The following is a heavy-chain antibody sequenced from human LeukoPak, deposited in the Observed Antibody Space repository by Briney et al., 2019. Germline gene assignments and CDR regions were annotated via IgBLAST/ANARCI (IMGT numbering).Heavy chain of an antibody. CDR1: GYPFTVYS. CDR2: INVNSGGT. J-gene: IGHJ5*02. V-gene: IGHV1-2*06. CDR3: ARDWWGNDILTGDNWSDP. Sequence: ASVKVSCKASGYPFTVYSMNWVRQAPGQGLEWMGRINVNSGGTKYTEKFQGRVTMTRDTSISTAYMELSRLRSDDTAVYYCARDWWGNDILTGDNWSDPWGQGTLVTVSS. D-gene: IGHD3-9*01.